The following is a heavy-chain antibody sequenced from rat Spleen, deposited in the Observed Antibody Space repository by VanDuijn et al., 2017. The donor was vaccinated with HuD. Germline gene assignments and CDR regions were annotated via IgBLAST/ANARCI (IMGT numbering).Heavy chain of an antibody. J-gene: IGHJ2*01. V-gene: IGHV5-25*01. Sequence: EVQLVESGGALVQPGRSLKLSCTTSGFTFSNYCMTWVRQAPTKSLDWVASISTGGGKTYYRDSVKGRFTISRDNAKSTLSLQMDSLRSEDTASYYCVRHGYTRYYFDYWGQGVMVTVSS. CDR1: GFTFSNYC. D-gene: IGHD1-9*01. CDR3: VRHGYTRYYFDY. CDR2: ISTGGGKT.